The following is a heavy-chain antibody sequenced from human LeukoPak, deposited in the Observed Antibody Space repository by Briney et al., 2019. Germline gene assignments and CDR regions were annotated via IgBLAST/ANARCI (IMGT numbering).Heavy chain of an antibody. CDR3: AKDRLSSYYDSSGYDAFDI. V-gene: IGHV3-23*01. D-gene: IGHD3-22*01. CDR1: GFTFSSYA. J-gene: IGHJ3*02. Sequence: GGSLRLSCAASGFTFSSYAMSWVRQAPGKGLEWVSAISGSGGSTYYADSVKGRFTISRDNSKNTLYLQMNSLRAEDTAVYYCAKDRLSSYYDSSGYDAFDIWGQGTMVTVSS. CDR2: ISGSGGST.